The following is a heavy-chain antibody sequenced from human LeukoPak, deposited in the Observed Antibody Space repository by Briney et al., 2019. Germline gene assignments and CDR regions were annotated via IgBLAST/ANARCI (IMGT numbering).Heavy chain of an antibody. CDR3: ARDSTRYCSSTSCYTIAY. J-gene: IGHJ4*02. V-gene: IGHV3-11*01. Sequence: GGSLRLSCAASGFTFSDYYMSWIRQAPGKGLEWVSYISSSGSTIYYADSVKGRFTISRDNAKNSLYLQMNSLRAEDTAVYYCARDSTRYCSSTSCYTIAYWGQGTLVTVSS. D-gene: IGHD2-2*02. CDR1: GFTFSDYY. CDR2: ISSSGSTI.